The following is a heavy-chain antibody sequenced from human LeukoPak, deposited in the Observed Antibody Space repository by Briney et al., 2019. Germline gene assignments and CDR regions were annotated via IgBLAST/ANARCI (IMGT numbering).Heavy chain of an antibody. CDR3: ARGVEPLAANTLAY. Sequence: GGSLRLSCAASGFTVITNDMTWVRQAPGKGLDWVSVLYSDGNTKYAVSVQGRFTISRDNSKNTLYLEMNSLSPDDRAVYYCARGVEPLAANTLAYWGQGSLVTVSS. D-gene: IGHD1-14*01. CDR2: LYSDGNT. CDR1: GFTVITND. V-gene: IGHV3-53*01. J-gene: IGHJ4*02.